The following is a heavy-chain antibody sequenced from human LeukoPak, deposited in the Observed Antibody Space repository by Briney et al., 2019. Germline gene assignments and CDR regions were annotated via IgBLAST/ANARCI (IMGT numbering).Heavy chain of an antibody. CDR2: IYYSGST. CDR3: ARVRCGGGSCYRLDY. J-gene: IGHJ4*02. CDR1: GGSISSGGYY. D-gene: IGHD2-15*01. Sequence: PSQTLSLTCTVSGGSISSGGYYWSWIRQHPGKGLEWIGYIYYSGSTYYNPSLRSRVTISVDTSKNQFSLKLSSVTAADTAVYYCARVRCGGGSCYRLDYWGQGTLVTVSS. V-gene: IGHV4-31*03.